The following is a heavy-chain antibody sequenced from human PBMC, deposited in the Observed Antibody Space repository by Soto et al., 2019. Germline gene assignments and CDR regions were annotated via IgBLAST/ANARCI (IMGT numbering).Heavy chain of an antibody. D-gene: IGHD6-25*01. CDR1: GDSNSSQY. CDR3: ARDLQAGFTHCFDP. CDR2: IYDSADT. V-gene: IGHV4-59*11. Sequence: PSETLPLTCTVSGDSNSSQYWNCIRQPPGKGLEWIGHIYDSADTNYNPSLGSRVSISPDTSKKQFSLKLTSMTASDTAVYYCARDLQAGFTHCFDPWGHGNRVTVSS. J-gene: IGHJ5*02.